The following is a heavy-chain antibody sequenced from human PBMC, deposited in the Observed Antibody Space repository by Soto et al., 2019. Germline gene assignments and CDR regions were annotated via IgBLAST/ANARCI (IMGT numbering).Heavy chain of an antibody. D-gene: IGHD3-22*01. CDR3: ARLYYYDSSGYYFHY. V-gene: IGHV4-59*08. Sequence: SETLSLTCTVSGVSISSYYWSWIRQPPGKGLEWIGYIYYSGSTNYNPSLKSRVTISVDTSKNQFSLKLSSVTAADTAVYYCARLYYYDSSGYYFHYWGQGTLVTVSS. J-gene: IGHJ4*02. CDR2: IYYSGST. CDR1: GVSISSYY.